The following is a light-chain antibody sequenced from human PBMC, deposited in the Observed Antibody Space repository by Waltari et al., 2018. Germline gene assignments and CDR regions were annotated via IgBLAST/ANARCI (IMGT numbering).Light chain of an antibody. CDR1: QSVSTY. J-gene: IGKJ4*01. Sequence: EDVLTQSPATLSLSPGERATLSCRASQSVSTYLAWYQHKPGQAPRLLIYDASNRATGIPARFSGSGSGTDFTLTISSLEPEDFAVYYCQQRTNWQLTFGGGTKVEIK. CDR2: DAS. V-gene: IGKV3-11*01. CDR3: QQRTNWQLT.